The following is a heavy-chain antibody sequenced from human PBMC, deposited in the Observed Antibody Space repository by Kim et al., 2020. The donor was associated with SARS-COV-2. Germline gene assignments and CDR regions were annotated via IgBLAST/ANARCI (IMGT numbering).Heavy chain of an antibody. Sequence: GGSLRLSCTASGFTFGDYAMSWVRQAPGKGLEWVGFIRSKAYGGTTEYAASVKGRFTISRDDSKSIAYLQMNSLKTEDTAVYYCTTGYSSGWDFDYWGQGNLVTVSS. CDR3: TTGYSSGWDFDY. V-gene: IGHV3-49*04. D-gene: IGHD6-19*01. CDR2: IRSKAYGGTT. CDR1: GFTFGDYA. J-gene: IGHJ4*02.